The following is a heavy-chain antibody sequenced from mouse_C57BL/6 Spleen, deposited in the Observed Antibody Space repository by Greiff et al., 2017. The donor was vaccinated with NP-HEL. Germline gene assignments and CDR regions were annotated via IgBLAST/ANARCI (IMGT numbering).Heavy chain of an antibody. CDR3: ARYWRGYYAMDY. V-gene: IGHV7-3*01. J-gene: IGHJ4*01. CDR2: IRNKANGYTT. CDR1: GFTFTDYY. Sequence: EVKLEESGGGLVQPGGSLSLSCAASGFTFTDYYMSWVRQPPGKALEWLGFIRNKANGYTTEYSASVKGRFTISRDNSQSILYLQMNALRAEDSATYYCARYWRGYYAMDYWGQGTSVTVSS.